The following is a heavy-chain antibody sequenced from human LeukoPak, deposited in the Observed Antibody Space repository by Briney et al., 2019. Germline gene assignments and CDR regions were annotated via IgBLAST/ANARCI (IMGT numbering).Heavy chain of an antibody. Sequence: GGSLRLSCAASGFTFSSYEMDWVRQAPGKGLEWVSSISSSSSYIYYADSVKGRFTISRDNAKNSLYLQMNSLRAKDTAVYYCARVSRRVGDYWGQGTLVTVSS. V-gene: IGHV3-21*01. D-gene: IGHD1-14*01. CDR3: ARVSRRVGDY. CDR1: GFTFSSYE. J-gene: IGHJ4*02. CDR2: ISSSSSYI.